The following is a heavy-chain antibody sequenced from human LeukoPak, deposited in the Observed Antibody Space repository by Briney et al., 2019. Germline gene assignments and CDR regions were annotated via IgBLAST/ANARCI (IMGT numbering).Heavy chain of an antibody. CDR3: ARGDYSNLYYYYGMDV. CDR2: ISYDGSNK. D-gene: IGHD4-11*01. V-gene: IGHV3-30-3*01. J-gene: IGHJ6*02. CDR1: GFTFSSYA. Sequence: GGSLRLSCAASGFTFSSYAMHWVRQAPGKGLERVAVISYDGSNKYYADSVEGRFTISRDNSKNTLYLQMNSLRAEDTAVYYCARGDYSNLYYYYGMDVWGQGTTVTVSS.